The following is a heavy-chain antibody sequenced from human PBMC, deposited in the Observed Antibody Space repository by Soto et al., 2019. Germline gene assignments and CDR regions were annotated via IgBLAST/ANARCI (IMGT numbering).Heavy chain of an antibody. CDR1: GFTFSSYS. CDR3: ARDPYYDFWSGPMDV. J-gene: IGHJ6*02. D-gene: IGHD3-3*01. Sequence: PGGSLRLSCAASGFTFSSYSMNWVRQAPGKGLEWVSYISSSSTIYYADSVKGRFTISRDNAKNSLYLQMNSLRDEDTAVYYCARDPYYDFWSGPMDVWGQGTTVTVSS. V-gene: IGHV3-48*02. CDR2: ISSSSTI.